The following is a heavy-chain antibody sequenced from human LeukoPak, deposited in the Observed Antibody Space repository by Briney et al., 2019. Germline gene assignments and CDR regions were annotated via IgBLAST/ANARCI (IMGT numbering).Heavy chain of an antibody. CDR2: INPNSGGT. J-gene: IGHJ4*02. CDR3: ARGNDGILTGFYSDY. Sequence: ASVKVSCKASGYTFTGYYMHWVRQAPGQGLEWMGWINPNSGGTNYAQKFQGRVTMTRDTSISTAYMELSRLRSDDTAVYYCARGNDGILTGFYSDYWGQGTLVTVSS. D-gene: IGHD3-9*01. CDR1: GYTFTGYY. V-gene: IGHV1-2*02.